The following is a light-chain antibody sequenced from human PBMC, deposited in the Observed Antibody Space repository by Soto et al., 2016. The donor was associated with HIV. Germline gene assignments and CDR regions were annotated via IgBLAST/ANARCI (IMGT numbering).Light chain of an antibody. CDR3: MQGLQTHFT. J-gene: IGKJ2*01. Sequence: DIVMTQSPLSLPVTPGEPASISCTSSQSLLYSNGNNYLNWYLQKPGQSPQLLIYLGSNRASGVPDRFSGSGSGTDFTLTISRVEAEDVGVYYCMQGLQTHFTFGQGTKLEIK. V-gene: IGKV2-28*01. CDR2: LGS. CDR1: QSLLYSNGNNY.